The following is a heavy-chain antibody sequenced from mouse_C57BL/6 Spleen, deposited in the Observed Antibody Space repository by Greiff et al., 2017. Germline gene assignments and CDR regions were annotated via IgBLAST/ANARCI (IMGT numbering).Heavy chain of an antibody. J-gene: IGHJ4*01. CDR2: IDPSDSDT. Sequence: QVQLQQPGAELVMPGASVKLSCKASGYTFTSYWMHWVKQRPGQGLEWIGEIDPSDSDTNYNQTFKGKSTLTVDKSSSTAYMQLISLTSEDSAVYYCAKARSSSSYAMDYWGQGASVTVSS. V-gene: IGHV1-69*01. CDR1: GYTFTSYW. D-gene: IGHD1-3*01. CDR3: AKARSSSSYAMDY.